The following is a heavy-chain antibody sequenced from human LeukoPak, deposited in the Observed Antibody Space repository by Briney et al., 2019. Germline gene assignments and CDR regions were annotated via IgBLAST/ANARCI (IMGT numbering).Heavy chain of an antibody. CDR3: TTELLVGATTDY. J-gene: IGHJ4*02. CDR2: IKRKTDGGTT. V-gene: IGHV3-15*01. CDR1: GFTFSNPW. D-gene: IGHD1-26*01. Sequence: GGSLRLSCAASGFTFSNPWMSWVRQAPGKGLEGVGRIKRKTDGGTTDYAAPVKGRFTISRDDSKNTLYLQMNSLKTEDTAVYYCTTELLVGATTDYWGQGTLVTVSS.